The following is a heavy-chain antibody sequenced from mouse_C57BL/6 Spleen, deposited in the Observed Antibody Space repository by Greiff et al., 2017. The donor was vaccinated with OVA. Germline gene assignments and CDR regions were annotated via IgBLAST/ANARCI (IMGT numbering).Heavy chain of an antibody. CDR3: ARKNDYDWYFDV. Sequence: QVQLQQPGAELVRPGSSVKLSCKASDYTFTSYWMHWVKQRPIQGLEWIGNIDPSDSETHYNQKFKDKATLTVDKSSSTAYMQLSSLTSEDSAVYYCARKNDYDWYFDVWGTGTTVTVSS. CDR2: IDPSDSET. J-gene: IGHJ1*03. CDR1: DYTFTSYW. D-gene: IGHD2-4*01. V-gene: IGHV1-52*01.